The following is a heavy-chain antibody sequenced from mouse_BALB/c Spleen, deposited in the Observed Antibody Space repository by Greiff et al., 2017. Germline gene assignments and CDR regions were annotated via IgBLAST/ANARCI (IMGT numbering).Heavy chain of an antibody. J-gene: IGHJ2*01. CDR2: ISSGGSYT. Sequence: EVQLVESGGDLVKPGGSLKLSCAASGFTFSSYGMSWVRQTPDKRLEWVATISSGGSYTYYPDSVKGRFTISRDNAKNTLYLQMSSLKSEDTAMYYCAGDGYSYAMDYWGQGTTLTVSS. CDR3: AGDGYSYAMDY. D-gene: IGHD2-3*01. CDR1: GFTFSSYG. V-gene: IGHV5-6*01.